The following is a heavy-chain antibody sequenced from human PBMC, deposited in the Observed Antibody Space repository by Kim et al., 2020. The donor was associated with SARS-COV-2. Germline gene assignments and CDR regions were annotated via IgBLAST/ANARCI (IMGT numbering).Heavy chain of an antibody. CDR2: MNAANGNT. CDR3: ARAQELDY. J-gene: IGHJ4*02. Sequence: ASVKVSCKASGFTFTNYGIHWVRQAPGERLEWMGWMNAANGNTKYSQRFQGRVTFTRDTSATTAYMELSRLTSEDTAGYYCARAQELDYWGQGTLVIVSS. CDR1: GFTFTNYG. V-gene: IGHV1-3*01. D-gene: IGHD1-7*01.